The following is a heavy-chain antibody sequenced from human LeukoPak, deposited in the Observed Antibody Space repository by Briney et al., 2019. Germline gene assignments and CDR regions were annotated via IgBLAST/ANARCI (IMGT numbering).Heavy chain of an antibody. V-gene: IGHV5-51*01. CDR3: ATKSPSDYYDSSGYCRI. D-gene: IGHD3-22*01. Sequence: SLKISSKASGYSFTNSWIGWVRQIPRPGLEWLGSICPGDSETRYSLSFQGQVTISADNSISTAYLQWSSLKASDTAMYYCATKSPSDYYDSSGYCRIWGQGTRVSVSS. CDR1: GYSFTNSW. CDR2: ICPGDSET. J-gene: IGHJ3*02.